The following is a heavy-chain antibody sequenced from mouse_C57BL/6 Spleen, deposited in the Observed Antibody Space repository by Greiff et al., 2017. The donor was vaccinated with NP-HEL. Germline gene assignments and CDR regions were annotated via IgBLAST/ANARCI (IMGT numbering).Heavy chain of an antibody. D-gene: IGHD1-1*01. Sequence: QVQLKQSGAELMKPGASVKLSCKATGYTFTGYWIEWVKQRPGHGLEWIGEILPGSGSTNYNEKFKGKATFTADTSSNTAYMQLSSLTTEDSALDYCARGGTLLFYAMDYWGQGTSVTVSS. CDR3: ARGGTLLFYAMDY. CDR2: ILPGSGST. CDR1: GYTFTGYW. J-gene: IGHJ4*01. V-gene: IGHV1-9*01.